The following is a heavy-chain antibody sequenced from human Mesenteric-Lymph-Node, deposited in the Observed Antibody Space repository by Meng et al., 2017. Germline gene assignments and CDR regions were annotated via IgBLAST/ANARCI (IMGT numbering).Heavy chain of an antibody. CDR2: IYHSGST. J-gene: IGHJ4*02. CDR1: GGSISSGDYY. V-gene: IGHV4-30-4*01. Sequence: QGQRQESGPGLVEPSQPLSLTFTVSGGSISSGDYYWSWIRQPPGKGLEWIGYIYHSGSTYYNPSLESRVAISLDTSNNQFSLNLNSVTAADTAVYYCARVGQWLPIDYWGQGTLVTVSS. D-gene: IGHD6-19*01. CDR3: ARVGQWLPIDY.